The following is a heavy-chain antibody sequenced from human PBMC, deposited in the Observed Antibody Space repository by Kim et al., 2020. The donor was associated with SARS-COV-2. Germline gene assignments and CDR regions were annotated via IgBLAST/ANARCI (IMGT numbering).Heavy chain of an antibody. D-gene: IGHD2-15*01. V-gene: IGHV4-34*01. Sequence: SETLSLTCAVYGGYFSGYYWSWIRQPPGKGLEWIGEINHSGSTNYNPSLKSRVTISVDTSKNQFSLKLSSVTAADTAVYYCARLKAASKRYFDYWGQGTLVTVSS. CDR2: INHSGST. CDR3: ARLKAASKRYFDY. J-gene: IGHJ4*02. CDR1: GGYFSGYY.